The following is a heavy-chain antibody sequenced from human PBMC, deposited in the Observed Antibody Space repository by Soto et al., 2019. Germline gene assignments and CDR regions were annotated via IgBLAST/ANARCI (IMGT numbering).Heavy chain of an antibody. J-gene: IGHJ6*02. D-gene: IGHD6-13*01. CDR2: IYPGDSDT. Sequence: GESLKISCKGSGYSFTSYCIGWVRQMPGKGREWMGIIYPGDSDTRYSPSFQGQVTISADKSISTADLQWSSLKASDTAMYYCASPTGYSSSPRGGVRYYYYGMDVWGQGTTVTVSS. CDR3: ASPTGYSSSPRGGVRYYYYGMDV. V-gene: IGHV5-51*01. CDR1: GYSFTSYC.